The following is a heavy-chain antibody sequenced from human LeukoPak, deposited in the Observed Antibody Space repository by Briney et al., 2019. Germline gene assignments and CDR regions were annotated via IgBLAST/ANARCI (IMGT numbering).Heavy chain of an antibody. CDR1: GGSFSGYY. D-gene: IGHD1-26*01. J-gene: IGHJ4*02. V-gene: IGHV4-34*01. CDR3: ASRVSGSFTFDY. Sequence: SEILSLTCAVYGGSFSGYYWSWIRQPPGKGLEWIGEINHSGSTNYNPSLKSRVTISVDTSKNQFSLKLSSVTAADTAVYYCASRVSGSFTFDYWGQGTLVTVSS. CDR2: INHSGST.